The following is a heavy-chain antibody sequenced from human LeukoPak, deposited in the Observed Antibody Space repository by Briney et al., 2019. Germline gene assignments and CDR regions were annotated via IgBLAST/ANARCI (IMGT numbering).Heavy chain of an antibody. D-gene: IGHD4-23*01. CDR1: GFTFSSYA. CDR3: AKDGGLSETTVAYFDY. V-gene: IGHV3-23*01. Sequence: GGSLRLSCAASGFTFSSYAMSWVRQAPGKGLEWVSAISGSGGSKYYADSVKGRFTISRDNSKNTLYLQMNSLRAEDTAVYYCAKDGGLSETTVAYFDYWGQGTLVTVSS. CDR2: ISGSGGSK. J-gene: IGHJ4*02.